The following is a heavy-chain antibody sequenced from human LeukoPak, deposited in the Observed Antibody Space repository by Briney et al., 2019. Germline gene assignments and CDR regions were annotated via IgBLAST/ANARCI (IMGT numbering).Heavy chain of an antibody. J-gene: IGHJ4*02. CDR3: AKDPTMVRGVITDY. V-gene: IGHV3-23*01. CDR2: ISGSGGNT. Sequence: GGFLRLSCAASGFTFSSYAMSWVRQAPGKGLEWVSGISGSGGNTYYADSVKGRFTISRDNSKNTLYLRMNSLRAEDTAVYYCAKDPTMVRGVITDYWGQGTLVTVSS. CDR1: GFTFSSYA. D-gene: IGHD3-10*01.